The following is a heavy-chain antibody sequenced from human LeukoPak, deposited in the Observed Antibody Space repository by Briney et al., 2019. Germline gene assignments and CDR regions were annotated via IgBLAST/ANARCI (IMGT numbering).Heavy chain of an antibody. CDR1: GFTFSSYA. Sequence: PSGGSLRLSCAASGFTFSSYAMSWVRQAPGKGLEWVSGIGGSGGSTYYADSVKGRFTISRDNSKNTLYLQMNSLRAEDTAVYYCTTGGSVMVAGTRAFDIWGQGTMVTVSS. V-gene: IGHV3-23*01. J-gene: IGHJ3*02. CDR2: IGGSGGST. D-gene: IGHD1-7*01. CDR3: TTGGSVMVAGTRAFDI.